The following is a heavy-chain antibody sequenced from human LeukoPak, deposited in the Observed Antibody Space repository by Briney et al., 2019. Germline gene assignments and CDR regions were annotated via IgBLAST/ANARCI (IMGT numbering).Heavy chain of an antibody. D-gene: IGHD2-2*01. V-gene: IGHV4-39*07. Sequence: SETLSLTCTVSGGSISSSSYYWGWIRQPPGKGLEWIGSIYYSGSTYYNPSLKSRVTISVDTSKNQFSLKLSSVTAADTAVYYCARGYCSSTSCHDAFDIWGQGTMVTVSS. CDR3: ARGYCSSTSCHDAFDI. J-gene: IGHJ3*02. CDR2: IYYSGST. CDR1: GGSISSSSYY.